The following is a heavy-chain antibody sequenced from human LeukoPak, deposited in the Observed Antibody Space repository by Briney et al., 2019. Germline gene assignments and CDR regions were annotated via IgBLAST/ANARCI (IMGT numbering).Heavy chain of an antibody. Sequence: PGGSLRLSCAASGFTFDDYGMNWVRQAPGKGLEWVSTINWNGGSTGYADSVKGRFTISRDNAKNSLYLQMNSLRAEDTAVYYCAREGAVDYGDYDAFDIWGQGTMVTVSS. V-gene: IGHV3-20*04. CDR1: GFTFDDYG. CDR2: INWNGGST. CDR3: AREGAVDYGDYDAFDI. D-gene: IGHD4-17*01. J-gene: IGHJ3*02.